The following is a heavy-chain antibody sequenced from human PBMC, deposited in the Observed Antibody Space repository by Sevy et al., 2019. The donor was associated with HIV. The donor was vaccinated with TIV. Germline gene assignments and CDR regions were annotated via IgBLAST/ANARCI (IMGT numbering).Heavy chain of an antibody. J-gene: IGHJ4*02. D-gene: IGHD6-13*01. CDR1: GFPLNSYW. Sequence: GRSLRLSCAASGFPLNSYWMSWVRQAPGKGLEWVANINQEGSVKYYVDSVKGRFTISRDDGRNSLYLYMNSLRADDTALYYCVRAIAAAGSFWGQGTLVTVSS. CDR2: INQEGSVK. V-gene: IGHV3-7*01. CDR3: VRAIAAAGSF.